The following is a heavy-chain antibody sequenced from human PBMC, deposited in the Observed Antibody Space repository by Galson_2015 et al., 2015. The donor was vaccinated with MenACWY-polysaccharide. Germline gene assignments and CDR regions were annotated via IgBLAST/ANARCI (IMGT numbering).Heavy chain of an antibody. CDR1: GYTFTSYA. D-gene: IGHD2-2*01. CDR2: INPTADTI. CDR3: AREPPSKCYFDY. Sequence: SVKVSCKASGYTFTSYAMNWVRQAPGQGLEWMGRINPTADTIHYAQKFQGRVTMTRDTSTTTVYMELISLRSEDTAVYYCAREPPSKCYFDYWGQATPVTVSS. J-gene: IGHJ4*02. V-gene: IGHV1-46*01.